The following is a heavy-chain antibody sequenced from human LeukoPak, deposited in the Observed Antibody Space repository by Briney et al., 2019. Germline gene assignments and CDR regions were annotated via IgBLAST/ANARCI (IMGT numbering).Heavy chain of an antibody. CDR3: ARDGITMVRGVHQQLAWFDP. Sequence: ASVKVSCKASGYTFTSYDINWVRQATGQGLEWMGWMNPNSGNTGYAQKFQGRVTMTRNTSTSTAYMELRSLRSDDTAVYYCARDGITMVRGVHQQLAWFDPWGQGTLVTVSS. V-gene: IGHV1-8*01. D-gene: IGHD3-10*01. J-gene: IGHJ5*02. CDR2: MNPNSGNT. CDR1: GYTFTSYD.